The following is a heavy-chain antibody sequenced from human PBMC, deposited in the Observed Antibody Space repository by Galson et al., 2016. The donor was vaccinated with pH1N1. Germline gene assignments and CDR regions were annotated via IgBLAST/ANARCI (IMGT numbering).Heavy chain of an antibody. Sequence: PALVKPPQTLKLTCTFSGFSLSTFGVRVSWIRQSPGKALEWLARIDWDDEKFYSPSLKTRLTISKDTSKDQVVLTMTNMDPVDTGTYYCARMGVASGGRYYYGTDVWGQGTTVTVSS. J-gene: IGHJ6*02. D-gene: IGHD3-10*01. CDR3: ARMGVASGGRYYYGTDV. CDR1: GFSLSTFGVR. V-gene: IGHV2-70*04. CDR2: IDWDDEK.